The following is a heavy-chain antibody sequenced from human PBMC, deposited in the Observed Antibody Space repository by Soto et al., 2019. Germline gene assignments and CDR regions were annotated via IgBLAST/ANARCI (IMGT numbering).Heavy chain of an antibody. J-gene: IGHJ6*02. D-gene: IGHD3-3*01. CDR1: GYTFTGYY. V-gene: IGHV1-2*02. Sequence: ASVKVSCKASGYTFTGYYMHWVRQAPGQGLEWMGWINPNSGGTNYAQKFQGRVTMTRDTSISTAYMELSRLRSDDTAVYYCAASVLRFLEWLLPETDYYYYGMDVWGRGTTVTVSS. CDR3: AASVLRFLEWLLPETDYYYYGMDV. CDR2: INPNSGGT.